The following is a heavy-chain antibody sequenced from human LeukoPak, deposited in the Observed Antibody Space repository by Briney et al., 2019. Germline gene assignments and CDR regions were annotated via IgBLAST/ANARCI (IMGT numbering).Heavy chain of an antibody. CDR2: IYYSGST. CDR3: AGGSGYYFDY. D-gene: IGHD3-16*01. Sequence: PSETLSLTCTVSGGSISSYYRSWIRQPPGKGLEWIGYIYYSGSTNYNPSLKSRVTISVDTSKNQLSLKLSSVTAADTAVYYCAGGSGYYFDYWGQGTLVTVSS. V-gene: IGHV4-59*01. CDR1: GGSISSYY. J-gene: IGHJ4*02.